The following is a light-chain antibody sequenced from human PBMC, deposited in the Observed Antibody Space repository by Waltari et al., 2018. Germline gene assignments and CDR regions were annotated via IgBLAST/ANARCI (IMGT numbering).Light chain of an antibody. J-gene: IGKJ4*01. CDR1: QGISSY. CDR2: AAS. V-gene: IGKV1-17*01. CDR3: LQHNSYPLT. Sequence: DIQMTQSPSSLSASEGDTVTITCRASQGISSYLNWFQQKPGKAPKLLIYAASSLESGVPSRFSGSGSGTEFTLTISSLQPEDFAAYYCLQHNSYPLTFGGGTKVEIK.